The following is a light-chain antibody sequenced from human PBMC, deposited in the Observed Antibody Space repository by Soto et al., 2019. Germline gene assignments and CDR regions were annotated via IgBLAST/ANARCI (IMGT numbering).Light chain of an antibody. CDR1: SSDVGGYDY. V-gene: IGLV2-8*01. CDR2: EVN. Sequence: QSALTQPPSASGSPGQSVTISCTGTSSDVGGYDYVSWYQQLPGKAPKLVIYEVNKRPSGVPERFSGSKSGNTASLTVSGLQAEDEADFYCSSYAGDTPYIFXTGTKVTVL. CDR3: SSYAGDTPYI. J-gene: IGLJ1*01.